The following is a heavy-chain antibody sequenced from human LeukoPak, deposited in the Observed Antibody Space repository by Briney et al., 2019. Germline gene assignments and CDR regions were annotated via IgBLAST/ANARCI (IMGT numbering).Heavy chain of an antibody. Sequence: KPSETLSLTCAAYGGSFSGYYWSWIRQPPGKGLEWIGEINHSGSTNYNPSLKSRVTISVDTSKNQFSLKLSSVTAADTAVYYCARDVGATRFDYWGQGTLVTVSS. D-gene: IGHD1-26*01. CDR2: INHSGST. CDR3: ARDVGATRFDY. CDR1: GGSFSGYY. V-gene: IGHV4-34*01. J-gene: IGHJ4*02.